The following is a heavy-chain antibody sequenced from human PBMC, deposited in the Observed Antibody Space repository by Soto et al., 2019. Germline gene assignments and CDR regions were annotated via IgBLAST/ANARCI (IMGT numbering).Heavy chain of an antibody. CDR3: ARGIAVAGSLDY. Sequence: GGSLRLSCAASGFTFSSYAMSWVRQAPGKGLEWVSAISGSGGSTYYADSVKGRFTISRDNSKNTLYLQMNSLRAEDTAVYYCARGIAVAGSLDYWGQGTLVTVSS. CDR2: ISGSGGST. D-gene: IGHD6-19*01. J-gene: IGHJ4*02. CDR1: GFTFSSYA. V-gene: IGHV3-23*01.